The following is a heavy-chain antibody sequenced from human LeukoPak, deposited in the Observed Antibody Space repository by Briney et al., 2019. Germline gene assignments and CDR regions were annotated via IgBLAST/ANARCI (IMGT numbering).Heavy chain of an antibody. V-gene: IGHV4-59*08. CDR1: GGSISSYY. CDR2: IYYSGST. J-gene: IGHJ4*02. Sequence: SETLSLTCTVSGGSISSYYWSWIRQPPGKGLEWIGYIYYSGSTYYSPSLKSRLTISVDTSKSQFSLKLSSVTAADTAVYYCARRGYYDSSGYYVYWGQGTLVTVSS. D-gene: IGHD3-22*01. CDR3: ARRGYYDSSGYYVY.